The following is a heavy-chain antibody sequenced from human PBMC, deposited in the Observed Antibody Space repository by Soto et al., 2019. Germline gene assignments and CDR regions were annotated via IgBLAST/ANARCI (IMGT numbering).Heavy chain of an antibody. J-gene: IGHJ4*02. Sequence: SETLSLTCTVSGGSISSSSYYWGWIRQPPGKGLEWIGSIYYSGSTYHNPSLKSRVTISVDTSKNQFSLKLSSVTAADTAVYNCARLGVDILTGFSPKPLDYWGQGTLVTVSS. CDR2: IYYSGST. CDR1: GGSISSSSYY. V-gene: IGHV4-39*01. CDR3: ARLGVDILTGFSPKPLDY. D-gene: IGHD3-9*01.